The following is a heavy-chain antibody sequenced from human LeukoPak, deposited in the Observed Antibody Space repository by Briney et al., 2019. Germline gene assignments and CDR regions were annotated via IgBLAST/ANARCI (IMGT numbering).Heavy chain of an antibody. CDR1: GYSFTSYW. V-gene: IGHV5-51*01. D-gene: IGHD3-22*01. CDR3: ATHSYYYDSSGYSLDLFDY. CDR2: IYPGDSDT. J-gene: IGHJ4*02. Sequence: GESLKISCKGSGYSFTSYWIGWVRQMPGKGLEWMGIIYPGDSDTRYSPSFQGQVTISADKSISTAYLQWSSLKASDTTMYYYATHSYYYDSSGYSLDLFDYWGQGTLVTVSS.